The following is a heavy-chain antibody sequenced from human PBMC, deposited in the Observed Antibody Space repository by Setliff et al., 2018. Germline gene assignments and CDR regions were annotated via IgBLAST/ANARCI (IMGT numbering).Heavy chain of an antibody. J-gene: IGHJ5*02. D-gene: IGHD3-16*01. V-gene: IGHV4-59*01. CDR2: IYYTGST. Sequence: SETLSLTCSVSGMSITSYYWSWIRQSPGRGLEWIGYIYYTGSTTYSPSLKSRVTISPDTSKNQFHLTVKSVTEADTAEYYCARALRSPLGGTAFVPVHFDPWGQGILVTVSS. CDR3: ARALRSPLGGTAFVPVHFDP. CDR1: GMSITSYY.